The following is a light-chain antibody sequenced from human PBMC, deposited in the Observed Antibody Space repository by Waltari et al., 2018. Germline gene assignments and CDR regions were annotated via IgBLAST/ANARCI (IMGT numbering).Light chain of an antibody. CDR1: ALADQY. V-gene: IGLV3-25*03. J-gene: IGLJ2*01. Sequence: SYELTQAPSVTVSPGQTARIACSGDALADQYASWYQQRPGRAPVAVIYKDDKRPSGIPERVSGSGSGTTVTLTISGVQAEDESDYYCQSADSTGSDVIFGGGTKLTVL. CDR3: QSADSTGSDVI. CDR2: KDD.